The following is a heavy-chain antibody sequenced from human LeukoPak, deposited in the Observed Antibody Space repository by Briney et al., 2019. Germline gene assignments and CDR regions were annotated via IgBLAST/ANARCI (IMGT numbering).Heavy chain of an antibody. D-gene: IGHD3-16*01. Sequence: GGPLRLSCAAFGYTFGSYWMYWVRQAPGKGLVWVSRINNDGSSTIYADSVKGRFTISRDNAKNTLYLQMNSLRDDDTAVYYCVRDNGGEHLWGQGTLVTVSS. CDR2: INNDGSST. V-gene: IGHV3-74*01. J-gene: IGHJ4*02. CDR1: GYTFGSYW. CDR3: VRDNGGEHL.